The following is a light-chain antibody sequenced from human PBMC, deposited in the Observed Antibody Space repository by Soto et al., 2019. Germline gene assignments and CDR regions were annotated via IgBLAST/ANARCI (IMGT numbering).Light chain of an antibody. CDR2: AAS. CDR1: QSVGTS. Sequence: DIVLTQSPATLSLSPGERASLSCRASQSVGTSLAWYQQRPGQAPRLLLSAASTRATGIPARFSGSATGTDFTRTISGLQPEDVAVYYCQQRVNWPPRDTFGQGTKLEIK. J-gene: IGKJ2*01. CDR3: QQRVNWPPRDT. V-gene: IGKV3-11*01.